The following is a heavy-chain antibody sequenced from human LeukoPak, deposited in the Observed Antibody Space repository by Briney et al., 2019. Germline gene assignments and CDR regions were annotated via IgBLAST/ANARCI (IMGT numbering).Heavy chain of an antibody. CDR1: GFTFSKAW. Sequence: PGGSLRLSCAASGFTFSKAWMSWVRQAPGKGLEWVGRIKSKTDGGITDYAAPVKGRFTISRDDSKNTLYLQMNSLKTEDTAVYYCTRDPSPYYYDNSDAFDIWGQGTMVTVSS. J-gene: IGHJ3*02. CDR3: TRDPSPYYYDNSDAFDI. D-gene: IGHD3-22*01. V-gene: IGHV3-15*01. CDR2: IKSKTDGGIT.